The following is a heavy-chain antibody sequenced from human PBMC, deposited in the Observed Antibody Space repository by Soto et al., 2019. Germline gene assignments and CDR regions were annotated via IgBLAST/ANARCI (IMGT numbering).Heavy chain of an antibody. J-gene: IGHJ5*02. Sequence: QVQLVQSGAEVKKPGASVKVSCKASGYTFTSYAMHWVRQAPGQRLEWMGWINAGNGNTKYSQKFQGRVTSTRDTSASTAYMELSSLRSEDTAVYYCARDFGARAAAEYNWFDPWGQGTLVTVSS. V-gene: IGHV1-3*01. CDR1: GYTFTSYA. CDR2: INAGNGNT. CDR3: ARDFGARAAAEYNWFDP. D-gene: IGHD6-13*01.